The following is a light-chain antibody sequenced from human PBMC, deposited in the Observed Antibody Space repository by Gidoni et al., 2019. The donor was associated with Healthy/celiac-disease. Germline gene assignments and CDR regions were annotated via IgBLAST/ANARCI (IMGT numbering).Light chain of an antibody. J-gene: IGKJ1*01. CDR1: QSISSY. CDR2: AAS. Sequence: DIQMTQCPSSLSASVGDRVTITCRASQSISSYLNWYQQKPGKAPKLLIYAASSLQSGVPSSFSGSGSGTDFTLTISSLQPEDFATYYCQQSYSTPRTFGQGTKVEIK. V-gene: IGKV1-39*01. CDR3: QQSYSTPRT.